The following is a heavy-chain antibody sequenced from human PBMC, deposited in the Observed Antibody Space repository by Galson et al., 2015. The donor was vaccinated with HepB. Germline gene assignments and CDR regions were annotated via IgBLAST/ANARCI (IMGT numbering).Heavy chain of an antibody. Sequence: ETLSLTCTVSGGSISSSSYYWGWIRQPPGKGLEWIGSIYYSGSTYYNPSLKSRVTISVDTSKNQFSLKLSSVTAADTAVYYCARWELAYDSSGHWGQGTLVTVSS. CDR2: IYYSGST. V-gene: IGHV4-39*07. J-gene: IGHJ4*02. CDR1: GGSISSSSYY. D-gene: IGHD3-22*01. CDR3: ARWELAYDSSGH.